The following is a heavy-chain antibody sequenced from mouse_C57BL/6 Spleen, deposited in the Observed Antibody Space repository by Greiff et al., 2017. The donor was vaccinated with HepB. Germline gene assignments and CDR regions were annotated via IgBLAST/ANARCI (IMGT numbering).Heavy chain of an antibody. Sequence: EVQLQQSGAELVRPGASVKLSCTASGFNIKDYYMHWVKQRPEQGLEWIGRIDPEDGDTEYDPKFQGKATMTADTSSNTAYLQLSSLTSEDTAVYYCTTIYYGSDDFDYWGQGTTLTVSS. CDR1: GFNIKDYY. CDR2: IDPEDGDT. V-gene: IGHV14-1*01. J-gene: IGHJ2*01. CDR3: TTIYYGSDDFDY. D-gene: IGHD1-1*01.